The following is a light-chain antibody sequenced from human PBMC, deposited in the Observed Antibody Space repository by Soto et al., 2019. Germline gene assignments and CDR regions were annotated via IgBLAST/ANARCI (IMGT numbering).Light chain of an antibody. CDR3: QFYNSYSRT. J-gene: IGKJ1*01. V-gene: IGKV1-5*03. CDR1: QSIGDS. CDR2: KAS. Sequence: DIQMTQSPSTLSASLGDRVTITCLASQSIGDSLAWYQQRPGKAPNLLIYKASTLEGGVPSRFSGSGSGTQFTLTITSLQPDDFATYYCQFYNSYSRTFGQGTKVDIK.